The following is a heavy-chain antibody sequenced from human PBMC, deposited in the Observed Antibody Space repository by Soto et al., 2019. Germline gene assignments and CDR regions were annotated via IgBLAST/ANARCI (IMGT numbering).Heavy chain of an antibody. D-gene: IGHD4-17*01. V-gene: IGHV4-59*01. CDR2: IYYSGST. Sequence: QVQLQESGPGLVKPSETLSLTCTVSGGSISSYYWSWIRQPPGKGLEWIGYIYYSGSTNCNPSLKSRVTISVDTSKNQFSLKLSSVTAADTAVYYCARRYGAAIDYWGQGTLVTVSS. CDR1: GGSISSYY. CDR3: ARRYGAAIDY. J-gene: IGHJ4*02.